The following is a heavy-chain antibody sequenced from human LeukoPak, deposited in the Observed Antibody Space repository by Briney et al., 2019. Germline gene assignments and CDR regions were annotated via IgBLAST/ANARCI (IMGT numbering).Heavy chain of an antibody. Sequence: PGGSLRLSCTASGFTFRSYSMNWVRQAPGKGLEWISYISSSNSTIYYADSVKGRFTISRDNSKNTLYLQMNSLRAEDTAVYYCAKDRNTMVRGVTDYWGQGTLVTVSS. J-gene: IGHJ4*02. CDR1: GFTFRSYS. D-gene: IGHD3-10*01. CDR2: ISSSNSTI. V-gene: IGHV3-48*01. CDR3: AKDRNTMVRGVTDY.